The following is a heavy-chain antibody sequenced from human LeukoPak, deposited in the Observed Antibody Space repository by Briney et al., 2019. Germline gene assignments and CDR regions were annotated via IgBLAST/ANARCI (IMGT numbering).Heavy chain of an antibody. CDR2: ISSSSSTI. CDR1: GFTFSSYS. V-gene: IGHV3-48*04. Sequence: GGSLRLSCAASGFTFSSYSMNWVRQAPGKGLEWVSYISSSSSTIYYADSVKGRFTISRDNAKNSLYLQMNSLRAEDTAVYYCASGRIVGAAGGYYWGQGTLVTVSS. J-gene: IGHJ4*02. D-gene: IGHD1-26*01. CDR3: ASGRIVGAAGGYY.